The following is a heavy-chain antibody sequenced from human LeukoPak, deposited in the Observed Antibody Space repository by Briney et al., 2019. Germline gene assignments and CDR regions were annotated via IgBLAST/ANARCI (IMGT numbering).Heavy chain of an antibody. D-gene: IGHD1-26*01. CDR1: GFTFSSYS. J-gene: IGHJ4*02. V-gene: IGHV3-7*01. Sequence: GGSLRLSCAASGFTFSSYSMNWVRQAPGKGLEWVANIKQDGSEKYYVDSVKGRFTISRDNAKNSLYLQMNSLRAEDTAVYYCARDKIVGATHFDFWGQGTLVTVSS. CDR2: IKQDGSEK. CDR3: ARDKIVGATHFDF.